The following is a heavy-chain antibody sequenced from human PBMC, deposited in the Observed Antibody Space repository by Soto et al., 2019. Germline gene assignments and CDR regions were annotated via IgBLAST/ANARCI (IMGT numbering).Heavy chain of an antibody. V-gene: IGHV4-59*01. CDR2: IYDSGST. Sequence: PETLSLTCTVSGGSISSYYWSWIRQPPGKGMEWIGYIYDSGSTNYKPSLKSRLTKSVDTSKSQFCLKLSSVTAADTAVYYCARGGSSSDFDWYFDLWGRGSLVTVSS. CDR1: GGSISSYY. CDR3: ARGGSSSDFDWYFDL. J-gene: IGHJ2*01. D-gene: IGHD6-13*01.